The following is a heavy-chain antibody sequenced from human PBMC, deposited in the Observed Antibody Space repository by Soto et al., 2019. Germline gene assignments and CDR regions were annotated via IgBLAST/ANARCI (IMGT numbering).Heavy chain of an antibody. Sequence: ASVKVSCKASGYTFTSYDINWVRQATGQGLEWMGWMNPNSGNTGYAQKFQGRVTMTRNTSISTAYMELSSLRSEDTGVYYCARGVPAAINYYYYYYMNFGGKGTTVTVS. J-gene: IGHJ6*03. CDR2: MNPNSGNT. D-gene: IGHD2-2*01. CDR3: ARGVPAAINYYYYYYMNF. V-gene: IGHV1-8*01. CDR1: GYTFTSYD.